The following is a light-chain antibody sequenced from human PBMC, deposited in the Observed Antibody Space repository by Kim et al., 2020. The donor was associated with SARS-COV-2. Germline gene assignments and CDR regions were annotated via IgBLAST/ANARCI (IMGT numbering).Light chain of an antibody. Sequence: VSPRERATLTCRASQTVTSNLAWYQQKPGQAPRRLIFGASTRATGVPARFTGSGSGTEFTLTISSLQSEDFAVYYCQQYKNWPLTVGGGTKVDIK. V-gene: IGKV3D-15*01. J-gene: IGKJ4*01. CDR2: GAS. CDR1: QTVTSN. CDR3: QQYKNWPLT.